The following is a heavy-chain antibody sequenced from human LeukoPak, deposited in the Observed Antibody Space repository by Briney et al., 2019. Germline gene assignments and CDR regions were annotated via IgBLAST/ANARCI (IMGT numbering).Heavy chain of an antibody. CDR3: ARARRTKDGLDSAFDI. V-gene: IGHV3-9*01. J-gene: IGHJ3*02. Sequence: AGGSLRLSCAASGFTFDDYAMHWVRQAPGKGLEWVSGISWNSGSIGYADSVKGRFTISRDNAKNSLYLQMNSLRAEDTAVYYCARARRTKDGLDSAFDIWGQGTMVTVSS. CDR1: GFTFDDYA. CDR2: ISWNSGSI. D-gene: IGHD1-1*01.